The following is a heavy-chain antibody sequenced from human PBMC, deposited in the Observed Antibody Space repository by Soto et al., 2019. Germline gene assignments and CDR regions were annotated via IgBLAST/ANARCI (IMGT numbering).Heavy chain of an antibody. CDR2: IIPIFGTA. D-gene: IGHD2-15*01. J-gene: IGHJ6*02. CDR1: GGTFSSYA. V-gene: IGHV1-69*06. CDR3: ARETRYIVVVVAATPAYYGMDV. Sequence: GASVKVSCKASGGTFSSYAISWVRQAPGQGLEWMGGIIPIFGTAYYAQKFQGRDTITADKRTRTGYMEMRSLRSEDPAVYYCARETRYIVVVVAATPAYYGMDVWGQGTTVTVSS.